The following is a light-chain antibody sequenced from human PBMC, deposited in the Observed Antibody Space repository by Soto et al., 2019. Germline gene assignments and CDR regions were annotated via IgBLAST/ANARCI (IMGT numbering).Light chain of an antibody. V-gene: IGKV3-15*01. CDR2: GAS. CDR3: QQYNNWPQT. J-gene: IGKJ1*01. Sequence: EIVMTQSPATLSVSPGERATLSCRASQSVSSNLAWHQQKPGQAPRLLVYGASTRAAGIPARFSGSGSGAECTLTISSLQSEDGAVYYCQQYNNWPQTFGQGTKVDIK. CDR1: QSVSSN.